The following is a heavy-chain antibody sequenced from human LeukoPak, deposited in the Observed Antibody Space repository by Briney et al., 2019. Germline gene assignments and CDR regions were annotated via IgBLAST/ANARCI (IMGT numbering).Heavy chain of an antibody. CDR1: GFTFSSYG. Sequence: RGSLRLSCAASGFTFSSYGMHWVRQAPGKGLEWVAVIWYDGSNKYYADSVKGRFTISRDNSKNTLYLQMNSLRAEDTAVYYCARGDALDGYNYGLLNYWGQGTLVTVSS. V-gene: IGHV3-33*01. CDR2: IWYDGSNK. J-gene: IGHJ4*02. D-gene: IGHD5-24*01. CDR3: ARGDALDGYNYGLLNY.